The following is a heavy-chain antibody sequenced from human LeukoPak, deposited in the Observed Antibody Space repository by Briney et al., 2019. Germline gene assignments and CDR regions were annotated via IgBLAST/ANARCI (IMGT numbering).Heavy chain of an antibody. CDR2: ISGSGGTT. V-gene: IGHV3-23*01. CDR1: GFTFSSYA. CDR3: AKGRGWLQFFDY. Sequence: GGSLRLSCAASGFTFSSYAMSWVRQAPGKGLEWVSAISGSGGTTYYADSVKGRFTISRDNSKNTLYLQVNSLRAEDTAVYYCAKGRGWLQFFDYWGQGTLVTVSS. D-gene: IGHD5-24*01. J-gene: IGHJ4*02.